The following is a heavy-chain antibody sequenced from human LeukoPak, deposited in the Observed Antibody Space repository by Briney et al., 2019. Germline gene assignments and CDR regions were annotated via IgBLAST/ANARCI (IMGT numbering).Heavy chain of an antibody. D-gene: IGHD6-19*01. Sequence: TSETLSLTCAVYGGSFSGYYWSWIRQPPGKGLEWIGEINHSGSTNYNPSLKSRVTISVDTSKNQFSLKVNSVTAADTAVYYCARGGGVRTGSGWRPGNWFDPWGQGTQVIVSS. CDR3: ARGGGVRTGSGWRPGNWFDP. CDR1: GGSFSGYY. CDR2: INHSGST. V-gene: IGHV4-34*01. J-gene: IGHJ5*02.